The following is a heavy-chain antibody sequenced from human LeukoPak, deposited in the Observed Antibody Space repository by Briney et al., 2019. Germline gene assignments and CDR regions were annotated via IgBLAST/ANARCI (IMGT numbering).Heavy chain of an antibody. V-gene: IGHV3-48*01. CDR2: ISSSSSTI. J-gene: IGHJ4*02. Sequence: GGSLRLSCAASGFTFSSYSMNWIRQAPGKGLEWVSYISSSSSTIYYADSVKGRFTISRDNAKNSLYLQMNSLRAEDTAVYYCARERPIAAAGNFDYWGQGTLVTVSS. D-gene: IGHD6-13*01. CDR1: GFTFSSYS. CDR3: ARERPIAAAGNFDY.